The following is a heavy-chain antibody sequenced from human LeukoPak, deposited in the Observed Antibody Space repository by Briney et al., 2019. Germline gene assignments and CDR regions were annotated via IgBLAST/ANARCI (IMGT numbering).Heavy chain of an antibody. Sequence: GGSLRLSCAASGFTFSLYWMTWVRQSPGKGLEWVADINPDGSQRYSVDSLKGRFTISRDNAKNSLYLQMNSLRAEDTAVYYCAELGITMIGGVWGKGTTVTISS. CDR1: GFTFSLYW. V-gene: IGHV3-7*01. CDR2: INPDGSQR. CDR3: AELGITMIGGV. D-gene: IGHD3-10*02. J-gene: IGHJ6*04.